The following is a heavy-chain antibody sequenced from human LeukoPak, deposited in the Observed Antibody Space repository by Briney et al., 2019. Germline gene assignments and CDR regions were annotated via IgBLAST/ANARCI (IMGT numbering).Heavy chain of an antibody. CDR1: GGSFSGYY. CDR3: ASGSFFDY. CDR2: INHSGST. Sequence: SETLSLTCTVYGGSFSGYYWSWIRQPPGKGLEWIGEINHSGSTNYNPSLKSRVTISVDTSKNQFSLKLSSVTAADTAVYCGASGSFFDYWGQGTLVTVSS. V-gene: IGHV4-34*01. J-gene: IGHJ4*02.